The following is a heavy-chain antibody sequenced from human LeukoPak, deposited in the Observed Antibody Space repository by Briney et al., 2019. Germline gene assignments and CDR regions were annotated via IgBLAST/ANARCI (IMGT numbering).Heavy chain of an antibody. CDR2: INPNSGGT. Sequence: ASVKVSCKASGYTFTGYYMDWVRQAPGQGLEWMGRINPNSGGTNYAQKFQGRVTMTRDTSISTAYMELSRLRSDDTAVYYCARASSGWYRDFDYWGQGTLVTVSS. V-gene: IGHV1-2*06. CDR1: GYTFTGYY. CDR3: ARASSGWYRDFDY. D-gene: IGHD6-19*01. J-gene: IGHJ4*02.